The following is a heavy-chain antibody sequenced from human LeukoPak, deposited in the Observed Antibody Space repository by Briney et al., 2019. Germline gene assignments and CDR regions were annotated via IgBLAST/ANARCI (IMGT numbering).Heavy chain of an antibody. Sequence: GGSLRLSCAASGFTFSSYSMNWVRQAPGKGLEWVSSISSSSSYIYYADSVKGRFTISRDNAKNSLYLQMNSLRAEDTAVYYCARESVVPAAITYYYYYYMDVWGKGTTVTVSS. CDR3: ARESVVPAAITYYYYYYMDV. V-gene: IGHV3-21*01. D-gene: IGHD2-2*02. CDR1: GFTFSSYS. J-gene: IGHJ6*03. CDR2: ISSSSSYI.